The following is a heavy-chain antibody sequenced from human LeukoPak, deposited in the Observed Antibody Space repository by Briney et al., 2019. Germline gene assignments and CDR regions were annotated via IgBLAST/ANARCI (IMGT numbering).Heavy chain of an antibody. Sequence: SETLSLTCTVSSGSISSYYWSWIRQPPGRGLEWIGYISYTGSTNYNPSLKSRVAISLDTSKNQFSLELSSVTAADTAVYYCARVNRGYSGYDSGXTLDYWGXXTLVTVSS. CDR3: ARVNRGYSGYDSGXTLDY. D-gene: IGHD5-12*01. CDR1: SGSISSYY. J-gene: IGHJ4*01. CDR2: ISYTGST. V-gene: IGHV4-59*13.